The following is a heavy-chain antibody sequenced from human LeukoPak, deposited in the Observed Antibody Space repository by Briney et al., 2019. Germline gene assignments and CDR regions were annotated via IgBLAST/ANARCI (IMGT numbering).Heavy chain of an antibody. CDR2: IYYSGTT. CDR3: ARHGGYSGYDS. Sequence: SETLSLTCTVFGSMSNHFWSWIRQPPGKGLEWIGYIYYSGTTNYNPSLKSRVTISVDTSKNQFSLKLSSVTAADTAVYYCARHGGYSGYDSWGQGTLVTVSS. V-gene: IGHV4-59*08. J-gene: IGHJ4*02. CDR1: GSMSNHF. D-gene: IGHD5-12*01.